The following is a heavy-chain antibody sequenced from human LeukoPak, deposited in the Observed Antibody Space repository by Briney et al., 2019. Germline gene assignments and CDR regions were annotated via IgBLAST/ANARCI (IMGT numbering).Heavy chain of an antibody. V-gene: IGHV3-23*01. CDR2: ISGSGGST. J-gene: IGHJ4*02. D-gene: IGHD3-22*01. CDR1: GLSLRSFA. CDR3: ANSVYGYSSGHPSSVEY. Sequence: SGGSLRLSCALSGLSLRSFAMRCVRQAPGKGLEWVSAISGSGGSTYYADSVKGRFTISRDNSKNTLYLQMNSLRAEDTAVYYCANSVYGYSSGHPSSVEYWGQGTLVTVSS.